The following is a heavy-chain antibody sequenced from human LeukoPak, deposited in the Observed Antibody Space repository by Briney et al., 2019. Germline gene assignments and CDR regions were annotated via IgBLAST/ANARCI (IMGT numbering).Heavy chain of an antibody. CDR1: GGSFSGYY. CDR2: INHSGST. CDR3: ARGWRIAVAGYYFDY. J-gene: IGHJ4*02. V-gene: IGHV4-34*01. D-gene: IGHD6-19*01. Sequence: SETLSLTCAVYGGSFSGYYWSWIRQPPGKGLEWIGEINHSGSTNYNPSLKSRVTISVDTSKNQFSLKPSSVTAADTAVYYCARGWRIAVAGYYFDYWGQGTLVTVSS.